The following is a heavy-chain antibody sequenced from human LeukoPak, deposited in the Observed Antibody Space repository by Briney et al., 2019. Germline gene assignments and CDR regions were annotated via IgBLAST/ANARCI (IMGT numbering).Heavy chain of an antibody. Sequence: QSGGSLRLSCAASGFTFSSYAMHWVRQAPGKGLEWVAVISYDGSNKYYADSVKGRFTISRDNSENTLYLQMNSLRAVDTAVYYCANPRGGYSSSQVRWDGMDVWGQGTTVTVSS. CDR3: ANPRGGYSSSQVRWDGMDV. V-gene: IGHV3-30-3*01. D-gene: IGHD6-6*01. J-gene: IGHJ6*02. CDR1: GFTFSSYA. CDR2: ISYDGSNK.